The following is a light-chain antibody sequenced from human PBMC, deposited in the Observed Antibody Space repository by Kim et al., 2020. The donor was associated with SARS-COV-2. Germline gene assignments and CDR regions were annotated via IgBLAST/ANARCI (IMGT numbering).Light chain of an antibody. Sequence: SYELTQPPSVSVSPGQTASITCSGDKLGDKYACWYQQKPRQSPVLVIYQDSKRPSGIPERFSGSNSGNTATLTISGTQAMDEADYYCQAWDSSRVVFGGG. J-gene: IGLJ2*01. CDR3: QAWDSSRVV. CDR2: QDS. V-gene: IGLV3-1*01. CDR1: KLGDKY.